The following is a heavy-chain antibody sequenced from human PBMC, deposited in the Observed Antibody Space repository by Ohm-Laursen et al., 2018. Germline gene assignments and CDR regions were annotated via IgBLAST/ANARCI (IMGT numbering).Heavy chain of an antibody. V-gene: IGHV3-11*04. CDR3: AKDRYSGTYDYYYGMDV. CDR2: ISSSGSTI. J-gene: IGHJ6*02. CDR1: GFTFSDYY. D-gene: IGHD1-26*01. Sequence: GSLRLSCAASGFTFSDYYMSWIRQAPGKGLEWASYISSSGSTIYYADSVKGRFTISRDNSKNTLYLQVNSLRGEDTAVYYCAKDRYSGTYDYYYGMDVWGQGTTVTVSS.